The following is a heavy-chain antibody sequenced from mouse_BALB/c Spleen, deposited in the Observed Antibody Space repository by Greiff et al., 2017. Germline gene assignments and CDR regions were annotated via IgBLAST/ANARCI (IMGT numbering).Heavy chain of an antibody. V-gene: IGHV14-3*02. J-gene: IGHJ3*01. CDR1: GFNIKDTY. CDR3: ARTGTFAY. D-gene: IGHD4-1*01. CDR2: IDPANGNT. Sequence: EVKLVESGAELVQPGASVTLSCTASGFNIKDTYMHWVKQRPEQGLEWIGRIDPANGNTKYDPKFQGKATITADTSSNTTYLQLSSLTSEDTAVYYCARTGTFAYWGQGTLVTVSA.